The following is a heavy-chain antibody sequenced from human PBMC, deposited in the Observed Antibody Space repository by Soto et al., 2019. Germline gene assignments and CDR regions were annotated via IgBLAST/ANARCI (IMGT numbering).Heavy chain of an antibody. CDR3: ARNPRSVVDYYFDY. D-gene: IGHD2-15*01. V-gene: IGHV4-30-4*01. CDR1: GGSISSGDYY. J-gene: IGHJ4*03. CDR2: IYYSGST. Sequence: SETLSLTCTVSGGSISSGDYYWSWIRQPPGKGLEWIGYIYYSGSTYYNPSLKSRVTISVDTSKNQFSLKLSSVTAADTAVYYCARNPRSVVDYYFDYWVPETLLVTVSS.